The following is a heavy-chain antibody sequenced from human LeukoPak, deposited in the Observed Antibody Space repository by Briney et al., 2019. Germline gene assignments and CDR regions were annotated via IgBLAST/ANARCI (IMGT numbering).Heavy chain of an antibody. J-gene: IGHJ4*02. CDR3: ATRGDYDLDY. Sequence: SETLSLTCTVSGGPISSTNYYWGWIRQPPGKGLEWIGSISYSGTTYYNPSLKSRATIAVDTSKNQYALKVTSVTAADTAVYYCATRGDYDLDYWGQGTLVTVSS. CDR2: ISYSGTT. CDR1: GGPISSTNYY. D-gene: IGHD3-22*01. V-gene: IGHV4-39*06.